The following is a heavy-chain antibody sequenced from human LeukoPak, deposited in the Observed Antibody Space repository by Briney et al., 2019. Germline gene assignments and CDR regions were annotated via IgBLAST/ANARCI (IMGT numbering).Heavy chain of an antibody. CDR1: GFTFDDYA. Sequence: PGRSLRLSCAASGFTFDDYAMHWVRQAPGKGLEWVSGISWNSGSIGYADSVKGRFTISRDNAKNSLYLQMNSLRAEDTALYYCAKDSSSWYSEFDYWGREPWSPSPQ. CDR2: ISWNSGSI. CDR3: AKDSSSWYSEFDY. V-gene: IGHV3-9*01. J-gene: IGHJ4*02. D-gene: IGHD6-13*01.